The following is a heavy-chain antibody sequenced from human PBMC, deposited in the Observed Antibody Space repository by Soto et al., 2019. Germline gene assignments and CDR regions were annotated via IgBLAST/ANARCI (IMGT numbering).Heavy chain of an antibody. CDR3: ARGRGAADEYFDF. CDR1: GVTSKNYR. D-gene: IGHD6-13*01. CDR2: ISSSTSHT. Sequence: GRSLRLSCVASGVTSKNYRNYALTWIRQAPGKGLEWVSYISSSTSHTNYADSVKGRFTISRDNAKNSLFLQMNSLRAEDTAVYYCARGRGAADEYFDFWGQGTLVTVLL. J-gene: IGHJ4*02. V-gene: IGHV3-11*05.